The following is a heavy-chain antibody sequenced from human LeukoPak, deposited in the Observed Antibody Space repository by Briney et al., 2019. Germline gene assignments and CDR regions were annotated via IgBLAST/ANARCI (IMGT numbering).Heavy chain of an antibody. V-gene: IGHV3-48*01. CDR2: LSSTGGTR. CDR1: GFSFSTYD. CDR3: ARAARPKLRFLYFDY. D-gene: IGHD3-3*01. J-gene: IGHJ4*02. Sequence: GGSLRLSCVASGFSFSTYDMNSVRQAPGKGVEWVSYLSSTGGTRYYANSVKGRFTISRDDAKNSLYLQISSLRAEDTAVYYCARAARPKLRFLYFDYWGQGTLLTVSS.